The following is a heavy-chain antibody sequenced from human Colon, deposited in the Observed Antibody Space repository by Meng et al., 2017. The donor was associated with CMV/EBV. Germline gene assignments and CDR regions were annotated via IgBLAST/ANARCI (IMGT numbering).Heavy chain of an antibody. CDR3: ARGRYASLGASDL. J-gene: IGHJ3*01. CDR1: GFTFDNYA. CDR2: TTFDETHK. D-gene: IGHD2-2*01. V-gene: IGHV3-30-3*01. Sequence: GESLKISCVVSGFTFDNYAMSWVRQATGKGLEWVAATTFDETHKYYADSVEGRFTISRDNSENTLYLQMNNLRAEDTAVYYCARGRYASLGASDLWGQGTMVTV.